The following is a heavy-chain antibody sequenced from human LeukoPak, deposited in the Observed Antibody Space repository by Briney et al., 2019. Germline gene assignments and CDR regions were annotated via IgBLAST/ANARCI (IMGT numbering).Heavy chain of an antibody. CDR2: IIPIFGTA. Sequence: SVKLSCKASGGTFSSYAISWVRQAPGQGLEWMGGIIPIFGTANYAQKFQGRVTITADESTSTAYMELSSLRSEDTAVYYCARTDGQVATMPLYYYYGMDVWGKGTTVTVSS. V-gene: IGHV1-69*13. D-gene: IGHD5-12*01. J-gene: IGHJ6*04. CDR3: ARTDGQVATMPLYYYYGMDV. CDR1: GGTFSSYA.